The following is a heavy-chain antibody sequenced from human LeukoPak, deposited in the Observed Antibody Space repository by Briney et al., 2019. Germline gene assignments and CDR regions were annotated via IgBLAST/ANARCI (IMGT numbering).Heavy chain of an antibody. D-gene: IGHD3-22*01. V-gene: IGHV4-59*01. CDR2: IYYSGST. CDR3: ARDPGFGYESRPHP. J-gene: IGHJ5*02. Sequence: SETLSLTCTVSGGSISSYYWSWIRQPPGKGLEWIGYIYYSGSTNYNPSLKSRVTISVDTSKNQFSLKLSSVTAADTAVYYCARDPGFGYESRPHPWGQGTLVTVSP. CDR1: GGSISSYY.